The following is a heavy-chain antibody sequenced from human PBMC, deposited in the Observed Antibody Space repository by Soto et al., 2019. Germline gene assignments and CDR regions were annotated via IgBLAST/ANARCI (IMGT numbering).Heavy chain of an antibody. Sequence: QVQLVQSGAEVKKPESSVKVSCKAPGGTFSTYAISWVRQAPGQGLEWMGGIIPMFGTANYAQRFQDRVTITADESTNTVYMELSSLRSDDTAVYFCASGIQLWLRRINNGYSVWGQGTLVTVSS. CDR3: ASGIQLWLRRINNGYSV. CDR1: GGTFSTYA. CDR2: IIPMFGTA. J-gene: IGHJ4*02. D-gene: IGHD5-18*01. V-gene: IGHV1-69*12.